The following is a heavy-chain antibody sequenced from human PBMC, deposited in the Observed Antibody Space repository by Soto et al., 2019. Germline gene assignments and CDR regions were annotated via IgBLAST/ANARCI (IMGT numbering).Heavy chain of an antibody. J-gene: IGHJ5*02. CDR1: GYTFTSYA. V-gene: IGHV1-18*04. CDR2: ISTYNGNT. Sequence: ASVKVSCKASGYTFTSYALSWVRHAPGQGLEWMGWISTYNGNTNYAQNLQGRVTMTTDISMNTAYMELRSLRSDDTAVYYCARVVGGLPVAGSWNWFDPWGQGTMVTVYS. D-gene: IGHD6-19*01. CDR3: ARVVGGLPVAGSWNWFDP.